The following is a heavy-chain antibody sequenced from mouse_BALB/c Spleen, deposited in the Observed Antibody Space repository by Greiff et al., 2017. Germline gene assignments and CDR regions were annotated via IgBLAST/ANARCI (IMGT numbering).Heavy chain of an antibody. Sequence: VKLQESGPGLVAPSQSLSITCTVSGFSLTNSGVHWVRQSPGKGLEWLGVIWGDGSTNYNSAFKSRLSISKDNSKSQVFLKMNSLQTDDTARYYCAKDLYGSSWFAYWGQGTLVTVSA. V-gene: IGHV2-6-6*01. D-gene: IGHD1-1*01. CDR2: IWGDGST. CDR3: AKDLYGSSWFAY. CDR1: GFSLTNSG. J-gene: IGHJ3*01.